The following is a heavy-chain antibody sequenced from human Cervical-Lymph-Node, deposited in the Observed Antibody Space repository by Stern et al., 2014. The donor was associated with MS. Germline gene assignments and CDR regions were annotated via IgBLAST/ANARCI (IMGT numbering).Heavy chain of an antibody. D-gene: IGHD6-13*01. V-gene: IGHV3-30*19. Sequence: VQSGRSLRLSCAASGFTFSAFGMHWVRQAPGKGLEWVAIISYDENNKYYTDSVKGRFTISRDSSKNTLYLQMNSLRAEDTAVYYCARDPGAGYSSSWIDYWGQGTLVTVSS. CDR3: ARDPGAGYSSSWIDY. CDR2: ISYDENNK. CDR1: GFTFSAFG. J-gene: IGHJ4*02.